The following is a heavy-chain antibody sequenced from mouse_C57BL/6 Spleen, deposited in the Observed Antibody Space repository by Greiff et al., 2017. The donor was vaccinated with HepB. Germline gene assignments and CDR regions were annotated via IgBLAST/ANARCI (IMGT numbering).Heavy chain of an antibody. Sequence: QVQLQQPGAELVKPGASVKLSCKASGYTFTSYWMHWVKQRPGRGLEWIGRIDPNSGGTKYNEKFKSKATLTVDKPSSTAYMQLSSLTSEDSAVYYCASGGFYYYGSSYGYAMDYGGQGTSVTVSS. J-gene: IGHJ4*01. CDR2: IDPNSGGT. CDR3: ASGGFYYYGSSYGYAMDY. CDR1: GYTFTSYW. V-gene: IGHV1-72*01. D-gene: IGHD1-1*01.